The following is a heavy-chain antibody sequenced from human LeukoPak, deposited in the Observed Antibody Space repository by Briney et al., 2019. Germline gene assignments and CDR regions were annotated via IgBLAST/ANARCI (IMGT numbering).Heavy chain of an antibody. CDR2: ISWDGGST. V-gene: IGHV3-43D*03. CDR1: GFTFDDYA. CDR3: AGGGGYDSSGYYYF. Sequence: PGGSLRLSCAASGFTFDDYAMHWVRQAPGKGLEWVSLISWDGGSTYYADSVKGRFTISRDNSKNSLYLQMNSLRAEDTAVYYCAGGGGYDSSGYYYFWGQGTLVTVSS. J-gene: IGHJ4*02. D-gene: IGHD3-22*01.